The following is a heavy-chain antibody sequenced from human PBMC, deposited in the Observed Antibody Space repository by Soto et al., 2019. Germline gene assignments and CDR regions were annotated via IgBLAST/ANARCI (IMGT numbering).Heavy chain of an antibody. CDR1: NFSISSGYY. Sequence: SETLSLTCVVSNFSISSGYYWGWIRQSPGKGLEWIASIYRSGTTSYNPSLKSRVTISVDPSKNHFSLMLTAVTAADTAVYYCARTHSGSYYSVFNYWGRGSLVTVSS. D-gene: IGHD1-26*01. V-gene: IGHV4-38-2*01. CDR2: IYRSGTT. CDR3: ARTHSGSYYSVFNY. J-gene: IGHJ4*02.